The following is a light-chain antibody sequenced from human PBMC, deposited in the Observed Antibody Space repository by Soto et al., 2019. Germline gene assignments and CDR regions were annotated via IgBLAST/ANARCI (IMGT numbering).Light chain of an antibody. CDR1: QSVSDY. J-gene: IGKJ5*01. CDR2: TAS. CDR3: QQYGSSPIT. Sequence: EIVMTQPPSTLSVSPGERATLSCRASQSVSDYLALYQQTPGQPPRLLIYTASTRATGIPARFSGSGSGTEFTLTISSLQSEDFAVYYCQQYGSSPITFGQGTRLEIK. V-gene: IGKV3-15*01.